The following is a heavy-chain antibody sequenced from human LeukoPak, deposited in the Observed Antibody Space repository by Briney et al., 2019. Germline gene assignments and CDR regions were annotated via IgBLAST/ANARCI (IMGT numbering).Heavy chain of an antibody. CDR2: ISSSSSYI. Sequence: GGSLRLSCAASGFTFSSDSMNWVRQAPGKGLEWVSSISSSSSYIYYADSVKGRFTISRDNAKNSLYLQMNSLRAEDTAVYYCARISYSSSWYSRAEYFQHWGQGTLVTVSS. CDR1: GFTFSSDS. CDR3: ARISYSSSWYSRAEYFQH. J-gene: IGHJ1*01. D-gene: IGHD6-13*01. V-gene: IGHV3-21*01.